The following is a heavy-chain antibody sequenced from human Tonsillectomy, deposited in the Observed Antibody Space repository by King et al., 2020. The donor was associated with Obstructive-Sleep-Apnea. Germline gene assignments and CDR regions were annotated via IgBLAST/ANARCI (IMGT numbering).Heavy chain of an antibody. V-gene: IGHV5-51*01. D-gene: IGHD5-24*01. CDR3: ARRAMATITGPIDF. J-gene: IGHJ4*02. Sequence: LQLVQSGAEVKKPGESLKISCKGSGYSFTTYWIGWVRQMPGKGLEWMGIVYPGDSDTRYSPSFQGQVTISTDKSINTAYLQWSSLKASDTAMYYCARRAMATITGPIDFWGQGTLVTVSS. CDR1: GYSFTTYW. CDR2: VYPGDSDT.